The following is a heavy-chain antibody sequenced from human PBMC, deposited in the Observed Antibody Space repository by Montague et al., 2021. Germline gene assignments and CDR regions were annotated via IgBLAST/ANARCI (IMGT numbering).Heavy chain of an antibody. Sequence: SETLSLTCTVSSGSIFHAHWSWVRQPPGKGLEWLGSMFYGGATSNNPSLKSRVTMSIDTSTNQFSLKLSFVTAADTAVYYCAKQDYFVSGTSLKGFDPWGQGILVTVSS. CDR1: SGSIFHAH. D-gene: IGHD3-10*01. CDR2: MFYGGAT. V-gene: IGHV4-59*08. CDR3: AKQDYFVSGTSLKGFDP. J-gene: IGHJ5*02.